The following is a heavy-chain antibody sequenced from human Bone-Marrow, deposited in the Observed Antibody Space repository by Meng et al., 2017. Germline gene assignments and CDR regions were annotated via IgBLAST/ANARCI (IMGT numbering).Heavy chain of an antibody. D-gene: IGHD6-19*01. CDR2: FHHRRTI. J-gene: IGHJ4*02. CDR3: AASPGWRRIDS. V-gene: IGHV4-4*02. Sequence: VHRRGSGPGLVKPSGTLCLPCRVPGSSVSPGYWWTWVRQPPGKGLECIGVFHHRRTINYNPSLRSRVTISVDTSKNQFSLRLTSVTAADTAVYYCAASPGWRRIDSWGQGTLVTVSS. CDR1: GSSVSPGYW.